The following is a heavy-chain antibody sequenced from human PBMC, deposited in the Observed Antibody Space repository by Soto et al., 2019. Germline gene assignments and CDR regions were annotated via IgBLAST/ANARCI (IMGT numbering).Heavy chain of an antibody. V-gene: IGHV1-69*02. CDR3: ARADSHGWSFDY. D-gene: IGHD6-19*01. CDR2: IIPILGIA. CDR1: GGTFSSYT. Sequence: VASVKVSCKASGGTFSSYTISWVRQAPGQGLEWMGRIIPILGIANYAQKFQGRVTITADKSTSTAYMELSSLRSEDTAVYYCARADSHGWSFDYWGQGTLVTVSS. J-gene: IGHJ4*02.